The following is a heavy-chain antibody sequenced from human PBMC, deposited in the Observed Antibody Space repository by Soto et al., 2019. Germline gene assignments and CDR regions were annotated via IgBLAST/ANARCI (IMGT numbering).Heavy chain of an antibody. D-gene: IGHD5-18*01. CDR1: GGSISSGNW. CDR3: ASHRGNTYGPYDY. CDR2: ISHSGNT. J-gene: IGHJ4*02. Sequence: TETLSLTCAVSGGSISSGNWWSWVRQSPRKGLEWIGEISHSGNTNHNPSLKSRVTISIDKSKNQFSLKLTSVTAADTAVYYCASHRGNTYGPYDYWGQGTLVTVSS. V-gene: IGHV4-4*02.